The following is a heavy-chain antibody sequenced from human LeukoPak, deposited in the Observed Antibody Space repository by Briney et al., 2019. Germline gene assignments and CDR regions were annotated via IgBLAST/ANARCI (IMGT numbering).Heavy chain of an antibody. V-gene: IGHV3-30*18. Sequence: GGSLRLSCAASGFTFSSYGMHWVRQAPGKGLEWVAVISYDGSNKYYADSVKGRFTISRDNSKNTLYLQMNSLRAEDTAVYYCAKGFNYYNSSGYYEDAFDYWGQGTLVTVSS. D-gene: IGHD3-22*01. J-gene: IGHJ4*02. CDR1: GFTFSSYG. CDR3: AKGFNYYNSSGYYEDAFDY. CDR2: ISYDGSNK.